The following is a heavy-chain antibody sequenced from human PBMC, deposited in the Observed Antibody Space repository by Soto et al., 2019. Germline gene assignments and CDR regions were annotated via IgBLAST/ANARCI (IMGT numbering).Heavy chain of an antibody. D-gene: IGHD2-15*01. J-gene: IGHJ3*02. Sequence: ASVKVSCKASGYTFTSYYMHWVRQAPGQGLEWMGIINPSGGSTSYAQKFQGRVTMTRDTSTSTVYMKLSSLRSEDTAVYYCARAIGYCSGGSCYRFSQLAFDIWGQGTMVTVSS. CDR2: INPSGGST. CDR3: ARAIGYCSGGSCYRFSQLAFDI. V-gene: IGHV1-46*03. CDR1: GYTFTSYY.